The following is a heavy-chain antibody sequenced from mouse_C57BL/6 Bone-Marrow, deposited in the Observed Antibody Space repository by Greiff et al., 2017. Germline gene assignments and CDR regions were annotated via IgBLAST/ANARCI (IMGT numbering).Heavy chain of an antibody. CDR3: AREAYGSSSDYYAMDY. Sequence: EVMLVESGGGLVKPGGSLKLSCAASGFTFSSYAMSWVRQTPEKRLEWVATISDGGSYTYYPDNVKGRFTISRDNAKNNLYLQMSHLKSEDTAMYYCAREAYGSSSDYYAMDYWGQGTSVTVSS. J-gene: IGHJ4*01. V-gene: IGHV5-4*01. CDR2: ISDGGSYT. D-gene: IGHD1-1*01. CDR1: GFTFSSYA.